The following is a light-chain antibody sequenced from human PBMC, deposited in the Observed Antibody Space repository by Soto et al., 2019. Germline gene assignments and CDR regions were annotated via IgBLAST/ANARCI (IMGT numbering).Light chain of an antibody. CDR2: RDH. J-gene: IGLJ2*01. CDR1: RYNIGSNT. CDR3: AAWDDSLNGYVV. V-gene: IGLV1-44*01. Sequence: QSVLTQPPSASGTPGQRVTISCSGSRYNIGSNTVNWYQQVPGTAPRLLIHRDHQRPSGVPDRFSCSKSGTSASLAISGLQSEDEADYYCAAWDDSLNGYVVFGGGTQLTVL.